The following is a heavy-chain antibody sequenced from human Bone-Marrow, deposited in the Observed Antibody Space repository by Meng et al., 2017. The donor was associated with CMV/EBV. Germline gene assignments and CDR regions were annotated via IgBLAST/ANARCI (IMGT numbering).Heavy chain of an antibody. J-gene: IGHJ4*02. V-gene: IGHV4-34*01. Sequence: CAVDCGSFSGYYWSWIRQPPGKGLEWIGEINHSGSTNYNPSLKSRVTISVDTSKNQFSLKLSSVTAADTAVYYCARAYCGGDCPFDYWGQGTLVTVSS. D-gene: IGHD2-21*01. CDR2: INHSGST. CDR1: CGSFSGYY. CDR3: ARAYCGGDCPFDY.